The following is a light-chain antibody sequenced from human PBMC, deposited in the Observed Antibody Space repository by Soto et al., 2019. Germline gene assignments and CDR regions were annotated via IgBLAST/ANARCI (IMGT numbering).Light chain of an antibody. CDR3: QYYGSSHSNT. V-gene: IGKV1-39*02. Sequence: DIQMTQSPSSLSASVGDRVTITCRASQSTSNYLNWYQQKPGKAPKLLIYAASSLQSGVPSRFSGSGSGTDFTLTISRLEPEDFAVYYCQYYGSSHSNTCGQGTRLEIK. CDR2: AAS. CDR1: QSTSNY. J-gene: IGKJ5*01.